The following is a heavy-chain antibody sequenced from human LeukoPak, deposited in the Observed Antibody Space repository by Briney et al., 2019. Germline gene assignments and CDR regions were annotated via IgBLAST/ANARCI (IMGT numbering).Heavy chain of an antibody. CDR2: ISGYNGNT. D-gene: IGHD3-22*01. CDR3: ARAYYYDSSGYNDAFDI. Sequence: ASVKVSCKASGYTFTNYGINWVRQAPGQGLAWMGWISGYNGNTKYAQKLQGRVTMTTDTSTSTAYMELTSLRSDDTAVYYCARAYYYDSSGYNDAFDIWGQETMVTVSS. V-gene: IGHV1-18*01. CDR1: GYTFTNYG. J-gene: IGHJ3*02.